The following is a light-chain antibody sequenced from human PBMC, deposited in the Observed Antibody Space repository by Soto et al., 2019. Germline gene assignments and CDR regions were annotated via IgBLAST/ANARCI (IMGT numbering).Light chain of an antibody. CDR1: NIGSKS. CDR2: YDS. CDR3: QVWDIGSGVA. Sequence: SYVLTQAPSVSVAPGKTARVTCGGNNIGSKSVHWYQQKPGQAPVLVIYYDSDRPSGVPERFSDSNSGNMATLPISRVESGAEADYYCQVWDIGSGVAFGGGTKVTVL. J-gene: IGLJ2*01. V-gene: IGLV3-21*04.